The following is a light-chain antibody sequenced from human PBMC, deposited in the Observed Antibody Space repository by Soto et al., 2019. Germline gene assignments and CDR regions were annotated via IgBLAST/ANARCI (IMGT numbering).Light chain of an antibody. Sequence: DIQMTQSPSSLSASLGDRVTITCRASQSISSYLNWYQQKPGKAPKLLIYAASSLQSGVPSRFSGSGSGTDFTLTISSLQPEDFATYYCQQSYSTPITFAQGTRLEIK. V-gene: IGKV1-39*01. J-gene: IGKJ5*01. CDR1: QSISSY. CDR2: AAS. CDR3: QQSYSTPIT.